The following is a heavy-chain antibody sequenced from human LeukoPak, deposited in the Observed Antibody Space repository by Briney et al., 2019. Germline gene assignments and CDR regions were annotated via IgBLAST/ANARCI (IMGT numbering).Heavy chain of an antibody. CDR3: ARDPGRRDGYSVKFYYFDY. V-gene: IGHV3-30-3*01. J-gene: IGHJ4*02. CDR1: GFTFSSYA. Sequence: SGGSLRLSCAASGFTFSSYAMHWVRQAPGKGLEWVAVISYDGSNKYYADSVKGRFTISRDNSKNTLYLQMNSLRAEDTAVYYCARDPGRRDGYSVKFYYFDYWGQGTLVTVSS. D-gene: IGHD5-24*01. CDR2: ISYDGSNK.